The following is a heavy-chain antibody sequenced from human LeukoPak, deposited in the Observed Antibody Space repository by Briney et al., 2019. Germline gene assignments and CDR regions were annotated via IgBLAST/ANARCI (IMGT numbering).Heavy chain of an antibody. CDR1: GFTFSDYY. CDR2: ISNSNTII. V-gene: IGHV3-11*04. J-gene: IGHJ4*02. Sequence: GGSLRLSCAASGFTFSDYYMSWIRQAPGKGLQWISYISNSNTIIYYADSVKGRFTISRDNSKNTLYLQMNSLRAEDTAVYYCARGDPLQAGTDLPLGDYWGQGTLVTVSS. D-gene: IGHD6-19*01. CDR3: ARGDPLQAGTDLPLGDY.